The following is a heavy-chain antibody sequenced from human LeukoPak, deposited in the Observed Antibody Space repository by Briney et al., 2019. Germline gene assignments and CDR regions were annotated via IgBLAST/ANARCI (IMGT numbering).Heavy chain of an antibody. V-gene: IGHV1-24*01. CDR1: GYTLTELS. CDR3: ATCIVGAKAFDY. J-gene: IGHJ4*02. CDR2: FDPEDGET. Sequence: ASVKVSCKVSGYTLTELSMHWVRQAPGKGLEWMGGFDPEDGETIYAQKFQGRVTMTEDTSTDTAYMELSSLRSEDTAVYYCATCIVGAKAFDYWGQGTLVTVSS. D-gene: IGHD1-26*01.